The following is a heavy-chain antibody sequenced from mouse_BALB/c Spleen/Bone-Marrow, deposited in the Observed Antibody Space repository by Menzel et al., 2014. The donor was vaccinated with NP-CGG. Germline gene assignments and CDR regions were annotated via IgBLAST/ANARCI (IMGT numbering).Heavy chain of an antibody. D-gene: IGHD2-2*01. V-gene: IGHV2-5*01. CDR1: GFSLTSYG. Sequence: VKLMESGPGLVQPSQSLSTTCTVSGFSLTSYGVHWVRQSPGKGLEWLGVIWRGGSTDYNAAFMSRLSITKDNSKSQVFFKMNSLQADDTAIYYCAKKREIYYGYGAMDYWGQGTSVTVSS. CDR2: IWRGGST. CDR3: AKKREIYYGYGAMDY. J-gene: IGHJ4*01.